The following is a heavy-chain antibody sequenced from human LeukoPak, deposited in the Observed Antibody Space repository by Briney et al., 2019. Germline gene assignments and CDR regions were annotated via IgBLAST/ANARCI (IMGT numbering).Heavy chain of an antibody. CDR3: AIDYYDSSGYRFDY. J-gene: IGHJ4*02. D-gene: IGHD3-22*01. CDR2: ISPNNGDT. V-gene: IGHV1-2*02. Sequence: GASVKVSCKASGFTFTDYYLHWVRQAPGQGLEWMGWISPNNGDTDYAQKFQGRVRMTTDTSISTAYMDLSRLRSDDTAVYYCAIDYYDSSGYRFDYWGQGTLVTVSS. CDR1: GFTFTDYY.